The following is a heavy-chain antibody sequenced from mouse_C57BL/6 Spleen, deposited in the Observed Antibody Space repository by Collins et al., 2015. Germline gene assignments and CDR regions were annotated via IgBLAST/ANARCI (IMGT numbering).Heavy chain of an antibody. CDR1: GYTFTDYE. CDR3: TRSEVFYYGHSPYYFDY. CDR2: IDPETGGT. D-gene: IGHD1-1*01. V-gene: IGHV1-15*01. J-gene: IGHJ2*01. Sequence: QVQLQQSGAELVRPGASVTLSCKASGYTFTDYEMYWVKQTPVHGLEWIGAIDPETGGTAYNQKFKGKAMLTADSSSNTAFMELRSLTPEDSAVYYCTRSEVFYYGHSPYYFDYWGQGTTLTVSS.